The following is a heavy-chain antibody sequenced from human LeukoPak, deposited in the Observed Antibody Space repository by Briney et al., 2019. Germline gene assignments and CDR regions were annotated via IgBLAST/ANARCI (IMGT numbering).Heavy chain of an antibody. CDR1: GFTFTTYW. Sequence: PGGSLRLSCAASGFTFTTYWMMWVRQAPGKGLEWVAKIKQDGSEEYYVDSVKGRFTISRDNAKNSLYLQMNSLRAEDTAVYYCVRAMDVWGQGTTVTVSS. CDR3: VRAMDV. CDR2: IKQDGSEE. J-gene: IGHJ6*02. V-gene: IGHV3-7*04.